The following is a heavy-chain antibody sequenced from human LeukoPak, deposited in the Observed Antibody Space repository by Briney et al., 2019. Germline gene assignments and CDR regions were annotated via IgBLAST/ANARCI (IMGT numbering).Heavy chain of an antibody. CDR3: ARTSYYYGSGSSYYYYMDV. CDR1: GYNFTNYW. J-gene: IGHJ6*03. CDR2: IYPGDSDT. V-gene: IGHV5-51*01. Sequence: GESLKISCKGSGYNFTNYWIGWVRQMPGKGLEWMGIIYPGDSDTRYSPSFQGQVTISADKSISTAYLQWSSLKASDTAMYYYARTSYYYGSGSSYYYYMDVWGKGTTVTISS. D-gene: IGHD3-10*01.